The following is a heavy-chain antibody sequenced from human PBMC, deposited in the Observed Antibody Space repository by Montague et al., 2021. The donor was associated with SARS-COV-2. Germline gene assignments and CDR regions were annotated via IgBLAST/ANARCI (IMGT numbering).Heavy chain of an antibody. Sequence: SETLSLTYTVSGDSISSFYWNWIRQPAGKGLEWIGRIYASGGTNYNPSPKSRVTMSVDTSKNQFSLKLNSVTAADTAVYYCGRGVVAATPVVDYWGRGTLVTVSS. CDR2: IYASGGT. V-gene: IGHV4-4*07. D-gene: IGHD2-15*01. CDR3: GRGVVAATPVVDY. J-gene: IGHJ4*02. CDR1: GDSISSFY.